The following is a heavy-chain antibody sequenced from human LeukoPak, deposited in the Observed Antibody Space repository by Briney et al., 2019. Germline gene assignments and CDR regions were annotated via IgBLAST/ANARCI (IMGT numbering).Heavy chain of an antibody. CDR3: ARDSGYCSSTGWYYFDC. Sequence: ASVKVSCKASGYTFTGYYMHWVRQAPGQGLEWMGWINPNSGDTNYAQRFQGRVTMTRDTSISTAYMDLSRLRSDDTAVYYCARDSGYCSSTGWYYFDCWGQGTLVTVSS. D-gene: IGHD2-2*01. J-gene: IGHJ4*02. CDR2: INPNSGDT. CDR1: GYTFTGYY. V-gene: IGHV1-2*02.